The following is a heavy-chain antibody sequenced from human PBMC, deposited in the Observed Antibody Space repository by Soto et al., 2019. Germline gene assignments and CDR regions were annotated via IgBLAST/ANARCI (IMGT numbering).Heavy chain of an antibody. CDR3: VRARGVRHVAFDI. CDR2: TYYRSKWYS. Sequence: QVQLQQSGPGLVKPSQTLSLTCAISGDSVSSNSATWNWIRQSPSRGLEWLGRTYYRSKWYSDYAVSVKSRITINPDTSENQFSLHLNSVTPEDTAVYYCVRARGVRHVAFDIWGQGTMVTVSS. CDR1: GDSVSSNSAT. J-gene: IGHJ3*02. V-gene: IGHV6-1*01. D-gene: IGHD2-8*01.